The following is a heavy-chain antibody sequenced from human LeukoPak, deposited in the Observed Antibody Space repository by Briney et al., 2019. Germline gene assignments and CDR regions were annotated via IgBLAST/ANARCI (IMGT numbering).Heavy chain of an antibody. V-gene: IGHV4-34*01. D-gene: IGHD6-6*01. CDR3: ARGIAAHGGYYYYYYYYMDV. J-gene: IGHJ6*03. CDR2: INHSGST. CDR1: GGSFSGYY. Sequence: SETLSLTCAVSGGSFSGYYWSWIRQPPGKGLEWIGEINHSGSTNYNPSLKSRVTISVDTSKNQFSLKLSSVTAADTAVYYGARGIAAHGGYYYYYYYYMDVWGKGTTVTVSS.